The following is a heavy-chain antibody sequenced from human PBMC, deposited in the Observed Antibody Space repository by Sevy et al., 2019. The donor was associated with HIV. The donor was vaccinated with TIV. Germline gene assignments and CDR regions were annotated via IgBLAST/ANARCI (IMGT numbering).Heavy chain of an antibody. CDR2: ISAYNGNT. CDR1: GYTFTSYG. CDR3: ARSAGLFKGYSSGWYRDYYYGMDV. Sequence: ASVKVSCKASGYTFTSYGISWVRQAPGQGLEWMGWISAYNGNTNYAQKLQGRVTMTTDTSTSTAYMELRSLRSDDTAGYYCARSAGLFKGYSSGWYRDYYYGMDVWGQGTTVTVSS. J-gene: IGHJ6*02. V-gene: IGHV1-18*01. D-gene: IGHD6-19*01.